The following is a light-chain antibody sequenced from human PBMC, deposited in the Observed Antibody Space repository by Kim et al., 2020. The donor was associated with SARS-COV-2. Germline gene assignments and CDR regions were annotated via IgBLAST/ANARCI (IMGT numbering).Light chain of an antibody. CDR1: QGISNY. V-gene: IGKV1-27*01. J-gene: IGKJ1*01. CDR3: QKYNSAPRT. Sequence: ESVGDRVTITCRASQGISNYLAWYQQKPGKVPKLLIYAASALQSGVPSRFSGSGSGTDFTLTISSLQPEDVATYYCQKYNSAPRTFGQGTKVDIK. CDR2: AAS.